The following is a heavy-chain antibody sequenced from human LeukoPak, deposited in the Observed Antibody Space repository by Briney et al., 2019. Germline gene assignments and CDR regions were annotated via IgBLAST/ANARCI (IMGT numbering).Heavy chain of an antibody. CDR2: IYHSGST. CDR1: GGSISSSNW. V-gene: IGHV4-4*02. CDR3: ARRGSGWYFPSAD. J-gene: IGHJ4*02. D-gene: IGHD6-19*01. Sequence: AGTLSLTCAVSGGSISSSNWWSWVRQPPGKGLERIGEIYHSGSTNYNPSLTSRVTISVDKSKNQFSLKLSSVTAADTAVYYCARRGSGWYFPSADWGQGTLVTVSS.